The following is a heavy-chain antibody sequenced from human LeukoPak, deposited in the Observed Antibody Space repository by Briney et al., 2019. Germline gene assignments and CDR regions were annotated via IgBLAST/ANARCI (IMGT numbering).Heavy chain of an antibody. CDR3: ARDEVVPSVAPPAGPEY. D-gene: IGHD1-14*01. CDR1: GYMFTGYY. CDR2: INPYNGDT. J-gene: IGHJ4*02. V-gene: IGHV1-2*02. Sequence: ASVKVSCKASGYMFTGYYIHWVRQAPGQGLECMGWINPYNGDTNYAQKFQGRVTMTRGTPISTAYMELSSLISDDTAVYYCARDEVVPSVAPPAGPEYWGQGTLVPVSS.